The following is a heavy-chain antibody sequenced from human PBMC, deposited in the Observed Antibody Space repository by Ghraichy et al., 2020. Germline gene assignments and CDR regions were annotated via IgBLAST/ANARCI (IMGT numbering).Heavy chain of an antibody. Sequence: GESLNISCKVSGYNFNTHWIAWVRQMPGKGLEWMGIVYPGASDTTYHPPFQGHVTISADKSINTVYLQWNSLKASDTAMYYCAGHGGPTDMLTPYDYWGQGTLVTVSS. J-gene: IGHJ4*02. D-gene: IGHD3-9*01. V-gene: IGHV5-51*01. CDR3: AGHGGPTDMLTPYDY. CDR1: GYNFNTHW. CDR2: VYPGASDT.